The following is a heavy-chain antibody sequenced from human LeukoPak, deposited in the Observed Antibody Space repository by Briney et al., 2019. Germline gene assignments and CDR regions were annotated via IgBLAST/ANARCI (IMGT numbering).Heavy chain of an antibody. Sequence: PGGSLRLSCAASGITFIKYSMTWVRQAPGKGLEWVSAITGIGAFTDYADSVKGRFTISRDNSKNTLYLQMNSLRAEDTAVYYCAIHTVTTYYWGQGTLVTVSS. D-gene: IGHD4-17*01. V-gene: IGHV3-23*01. CDR3: AIHTVTTYY. CDR2: ITGIGAFT. CDR1: GITFIKYS. J-gene: IGHJ4*02.